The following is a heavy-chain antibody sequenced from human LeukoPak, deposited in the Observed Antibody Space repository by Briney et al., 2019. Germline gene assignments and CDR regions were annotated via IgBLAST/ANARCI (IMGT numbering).Heavy chain of an antibody. CDR1: GYTFTGYY. Sequence: GASVKVSCKASGYTFTGYYMHWVRQAPGQGLEWMGWINPNSGGTNYAQKFQGRVTMTRDTSISTAYMELSRLRSDDTAVYYCARDDMGSGWSENYYFDYWGQGTLVTVSS. D-gene: IGHD6-19*01. J-gene: IGHJ4*02. CDR3: ARDDMGSGWSENYYFDY. V-gene: IGHV1-2*02. CDR2: INPNSGGT.